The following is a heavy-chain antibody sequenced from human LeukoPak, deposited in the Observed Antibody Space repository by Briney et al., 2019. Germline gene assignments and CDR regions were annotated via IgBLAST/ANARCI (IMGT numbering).Heavy chain of an antibody. D-gene: IGHD5-18*01. Sequence: SETLSLTCTVSGGSISSSSYYWGWIRQPPGKGLEWIGSIYYSGSTYYNPSLKSRVTISVDTSKNQFSLKLSSVTAADTAVSYCVRSGKIQLFDYWGQGTLVTVSS. CDR1: GGSISSSSYY. CDR2: IYYSGST. J-gene: IGHJ4*02. CDR3: VRSGKIQLFDY. V-gene: IGHV4-39*01.